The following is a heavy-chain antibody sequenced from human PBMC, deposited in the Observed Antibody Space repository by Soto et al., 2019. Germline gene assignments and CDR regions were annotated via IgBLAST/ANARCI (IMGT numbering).Heavy chain of an antibody. V-gene: IGHV6-1*01. Sequence: TLSLTCAITGDSVSSNSAGWSWVRQSPSRGLEWLGRTYYRSKWYYEYAVSVRGRITTNPDTSKNQYSLQLNSVTPEDTAVYFCARGEQYSGRIFDYWGQGTLVTVS. J-gene: IGHJ4*01. CDR2: TYYRSKWYY. D-gene: IGHD1-26*01. CDR1: GDSVSSNSAG. CDR3: ARGEQYSGRIFDY.